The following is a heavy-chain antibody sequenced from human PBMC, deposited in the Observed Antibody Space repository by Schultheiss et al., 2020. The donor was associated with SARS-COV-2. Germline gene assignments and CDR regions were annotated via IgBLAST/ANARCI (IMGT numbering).Heavy chain of an antibody. V-gene: IGHV4-59*01. J-gene: IGHJ3*02. CDR2: IYYSGST. Sequence: SETLSLTCTVSGGSISSYYWSWIRQPPGKGLEWIGYIYYSGSTNYNPSLKSRVTISVDTSKNQFSLKLSSVTAADTAVYYCARGGYYCDSSGRDAFDIWGQGTMVTVSS. CDR1: GGSISSYY. D-gene: IGHD3-22*01. CDR3: ARGGYYCDSSGRDAFDI.